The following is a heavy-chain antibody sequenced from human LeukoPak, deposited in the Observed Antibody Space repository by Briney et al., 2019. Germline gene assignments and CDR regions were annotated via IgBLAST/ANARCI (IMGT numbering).Heavy chain of an antibody. CDR2: INPNSGGT. CDR1: GYTFTDYY. CDR3: AREVAVAGTGWLGSA. Sequence: ASVKVSCKASGYTFTDYYIHWLRQPPGQGLEWMGWINPNSGGTDYAQKFQGRVTMTRDTSISSAYMELSRLRSDDTAAYYCAREVAVAGTGWLGSAWGQGTLVTVSS. J-gene: IGHJ5*02. V-gene: IGHV1-2*02. D-gene: IGHD6-13*01.